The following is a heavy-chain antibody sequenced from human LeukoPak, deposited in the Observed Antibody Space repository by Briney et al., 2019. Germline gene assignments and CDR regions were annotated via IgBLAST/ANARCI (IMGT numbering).Heavy chain of an antibody. CDR3: AKFGFWVRGDYGFNY. J-gene: IGHJ4*02. CDR2: VVSSGDTT. D-gene: IGHD4-17*01. V-gene: IGHV3-23*01. Sequence: PGGSLRLSCAASGFTFNNYAMSWVRQVPGEGLEWVSSVVSSGDTTLYADSVKGRFTISRDNSKNTLYLQMNSLRAEDTAIYYCAKFGFWVRGDYGFNYWGQGTLVTVSS. CDR1: GFTFNNYA.